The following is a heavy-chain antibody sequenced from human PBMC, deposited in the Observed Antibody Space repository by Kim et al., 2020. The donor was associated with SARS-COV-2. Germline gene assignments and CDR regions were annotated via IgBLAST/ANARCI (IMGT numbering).Heavy chain of an antibody. Sequence: ASVKVSCKASGYTFTGYYMHWVRQAPGQGLEWMGWINPNSGGTNYAQKFQGGVTMTRDTATSTAYMELSSLRSDDTAVYYCARGKGYSSSWYQRNWYFDLWGRGTLVTVSS. CDR2: INPNSGGT. CDR3: ARGKGYSSSWYQRNWYFDL. J-gene: IGHJ2*01. V-gene: IGHV1-2*02. CDR1: GYTFTGYY. D-gene: IGHD6-13*01.